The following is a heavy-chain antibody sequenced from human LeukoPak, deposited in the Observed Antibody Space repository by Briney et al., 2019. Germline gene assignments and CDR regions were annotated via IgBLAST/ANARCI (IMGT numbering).Heavy chain of an antibody. D-gene: IGHD2-15*01. V-gene: IGHV3-30-3*01. CDR3: ARDRVRWGMDV. CDR1: GFTFSSYA. J-gene: IGHJ6*02. CDR2: ISYDGSNK. Sequence: PGGSLRLSCAASGFTFSSYAMHWVRQAPGKGLEWVAVISYDGSNKYYADSVKGRFTISRDNSKNTLYLQMNSLRAGDTAVYYCARDRVRWGMDVWGQGTTVTVSS.